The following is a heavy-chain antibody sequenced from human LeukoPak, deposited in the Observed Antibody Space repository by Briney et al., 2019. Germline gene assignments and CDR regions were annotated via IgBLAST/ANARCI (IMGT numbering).Heavy chain of an antibody. D-gene: IGHD1-14*01. CDR3: ARGPNTELFGY. CDR2: IYYSGST. CDR1: GGSISSYY. Sequence: SETLSLTCTVSGGSISSYYWSWIRQPPGKGLEWIGYIYYSGSTNYNPSLKSRVTISVDTSKNQFSLKLSSVTAADTAVYYCARGPNTELFGYWGQGTLVTVSS. V-gene: IGHV4-59*01. J-gene: IGHJ4*02.